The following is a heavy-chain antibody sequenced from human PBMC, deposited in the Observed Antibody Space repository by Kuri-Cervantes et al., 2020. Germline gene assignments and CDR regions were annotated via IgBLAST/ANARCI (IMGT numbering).Heavy chain of an antibody. Sequence: GESLKISCASSGFTFSNYWMHWVRQAPGKGLVWASRLTPDGSSTNYADSVKGRFTISRDNAKNALYLQMNSLRAEDTAVYYCARGYSGYDGGNYWGQGTLVTVSS. J-gene: IGHJ4*02. CDR3: ARGYSGYDGGNY. CDR2: LTPDGSST. V-gene: IGHV3-74*01. D-gene: IGHD5-12*01. CDR1: GFTFSNYW.